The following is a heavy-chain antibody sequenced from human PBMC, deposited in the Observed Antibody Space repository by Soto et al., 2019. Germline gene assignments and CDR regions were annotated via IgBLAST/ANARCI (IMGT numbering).Heavy chain of an antibody. CDR1: GFSLTTTRMG. CDR2: IYWDDDK. V-gene: IGHV2-5*02. J-gene: IGHJ4*02. D-gene: IGHD2-15*01. CDR3: AHAGDFDLLSFDR. Sequence: QITLKESGPPLVRPAQTLTLTCAFSGFSLTTTRMGVAWIRQPPGKALEWLALIYWDDDKRYSPSLKNRRTGSKDTSTNRVVLTITNISPDDTGTYFCAHAGDFDLLSFDRWGPGTLVTVSS.